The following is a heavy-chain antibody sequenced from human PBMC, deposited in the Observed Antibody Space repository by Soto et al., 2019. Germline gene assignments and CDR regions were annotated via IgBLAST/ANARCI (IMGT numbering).Heavy chain of an antibody. CDR3: ASDAVAAATSSIAV. CDR2: IIPIFDTT. J-gene: IGHJ6*02. D-gene: IGHD6-25*01. CDR1: GGSFSTYG. Sequence: QVQLVQSGAEVKKPGYSVKVSCKASGGSFSTYGINWVRQAPGQGLEWMGGIIPIFDTTNYAQTFQGKLTITAEESTSTVYMELSSRRYVCTAVDYSASDAVAAATSSIAVSGQGTRVTVSS. V-gene: IGHV1-69*01.